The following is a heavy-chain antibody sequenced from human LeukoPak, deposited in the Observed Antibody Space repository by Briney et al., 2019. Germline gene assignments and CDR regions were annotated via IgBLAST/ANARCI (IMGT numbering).Heavy chain of an antibody. CDR2: IRSTSSYM. V-gene: IGHV3-21*01. J-gene: IGHJ4*02. Sequence: AESLRLSCAASAFAFNTYSMDWVSQAQGKGLEWVSSIRSTSSYMLYADSLKGRFTISRANAKNSRYLQMKSLRAEDTAVYYCARARPEGYEWNSFPLDYWGQGALVTVSS. D-gene: IGHD1-7*01. CDR3: ARARPEGYEWNSFPLDY. CDR1: AFAFNTYS.